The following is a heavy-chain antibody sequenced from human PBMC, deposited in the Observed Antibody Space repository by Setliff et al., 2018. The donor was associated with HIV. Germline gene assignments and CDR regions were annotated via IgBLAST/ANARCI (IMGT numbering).Heavy chain of an antibody. CDR3: AKLDYYDYSGSWARKSAIDF. CDR2: ISGSGDST. V-gene: IGHV3-23*01. Sequence: GGSLRLSCAASRFIFSSYAMSWVRQAPGKGLEWVSVISGSGDSTYYADSVKGRFTMSRDSSSNTLSLQMTSLRAEDTALYYCAKLDYYDYSGSWARKSAIDFWGRGTMVTVSS. D-gene: IGHD3-22*01. CDR1: RFIFSSYA. J-gene: IGHJ3*01.